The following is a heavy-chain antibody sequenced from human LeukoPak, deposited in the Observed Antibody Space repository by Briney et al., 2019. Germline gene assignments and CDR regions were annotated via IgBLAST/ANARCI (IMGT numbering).Heavy chain of an antibody. V-gene: IGHV4-59*01. CDR2: IYYSGST. J-gene: IGHJ5*02. CDR3: AKDDSYDSSGFRFDP. D-gene: IGHD3-22*01. Sequence: SETLSLTCTVSGGSISSYYWSWIRQPPGKGLEWIGYIYYSGSTNYNPSLKSRVTISVDTSKNQFSLKLSSVTAADTAVYYCAKDDSYDSSGFRFDPWGQGALVTVSS. CDR1: GGSISSYY.